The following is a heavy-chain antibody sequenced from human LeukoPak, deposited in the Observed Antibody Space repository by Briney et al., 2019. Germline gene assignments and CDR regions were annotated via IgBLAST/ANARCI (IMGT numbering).Heavy chain of an antibody. CDR2: INSDGSST. V-gene: IGHV3-74*01. Sequence: GGSLRLSCAASGFTFSSYWMHWVRQAPGKGLVWVSRINSDGSSTSYADSVKGRFTISRDNAKNTLYLQMNSLRAEDTAVYYCARVVAVAAKDYCGQGTLVTVSS. CDR1: GFTFSSYW. D-gene: IGHD6-19*01. CDR3: ARVVAVAAKDY. J-gene: IGHJ4*02.